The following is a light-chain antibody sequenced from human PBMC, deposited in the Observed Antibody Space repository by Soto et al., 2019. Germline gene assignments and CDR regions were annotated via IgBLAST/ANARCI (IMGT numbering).Light chain of an antibody. J-gene: IGLJ1*01. V-gene: IGLV2-18*02. CDR3: SSYTSTSRYV. CDR1: SSDVGKYDR. CDR2: EVT. Sequence: QSVLTQPPSVSGSPGQSVTISCTGTSSDVGKYDRVPWYQQPPGTAPKLIIYEVTNRPSGVPARFSGSKSGNTASLTISGLQAEYEADSYCSSYTSTSRYVFGAGTKVTDL.